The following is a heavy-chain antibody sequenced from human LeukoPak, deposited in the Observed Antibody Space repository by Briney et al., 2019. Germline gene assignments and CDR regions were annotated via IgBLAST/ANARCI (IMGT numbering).Heavy chain of an antibody. CDR3: ARGPMGSSGYGVDY. V-gene: IGHV4-39*07. CDR2: IYTSGST. D-gene: IGHD3-22*01. J-gene: IGHJ4*02. Sequence: SETLSLTCTVSGGSIRSTSYYWGWIRQPPGKGLEWIGSIYTSGSTNYNPSLKSRVTMSVDTSKNQFSLKLSSVTAADTAVYYCARGPMGSSGYGVDYWGQGTLVTVSS. CDR1: GGSIRSTSYY.